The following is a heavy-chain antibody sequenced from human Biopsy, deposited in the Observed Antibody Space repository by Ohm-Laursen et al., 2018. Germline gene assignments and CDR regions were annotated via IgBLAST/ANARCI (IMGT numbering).Heavy chain of an antibody. CDR3: ARPHNRHCYGGADTFHI. V-gene: IGHV2-70*04. CDR2: FDWNVYK. J-gene: IGHJ3*02. D-gene: IGHD2-21*01. CDR1: GFSLTTSLMP. Sequence: TQTLTLTCTFSGFSLTTSLMPVTWGRQPPGKPLQWLAWFDWNVYKYYSTSLKTRLSISRDNSKNQVVLTMTNMDAADTVTYYCARPHNRHCYGGADTFHIWGQGTMVTVSS.